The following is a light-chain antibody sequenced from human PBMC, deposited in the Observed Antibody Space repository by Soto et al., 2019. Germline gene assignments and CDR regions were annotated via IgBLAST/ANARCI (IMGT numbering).Light chain of an antibody. V-gene: IGKV1-5*03. CDR1: QSISSW. J-gene: IGKJ1*01. CDR2: KAS. CDR3: QQYKSYWT. Sequence: DIQMIQSPSTLSASVGDRVTITCRASQSISSWLAWYQQKPGKAPKLLIFKASTLESGVPSRFSGSGSGTEFALTISSLQPDDFATYYCQQYKSYWTFGQGTKVDIK.